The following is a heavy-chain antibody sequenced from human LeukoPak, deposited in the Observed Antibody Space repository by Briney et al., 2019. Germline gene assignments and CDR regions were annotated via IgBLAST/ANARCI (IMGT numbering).Heavy chain of an antibody. J-gene: IGHJ5*02. CDR1: GGSISSTSHS. V-gene: IGHV4-39*07. CDR3: ARVFDP. CDR2: IYYSGNT. Sequence: SETLSLTCTVSGGSISSTSHSWGWIRQPPGKGLEWIGSIYYSGNTYYNSSLKSRLTISVDTSKNQFSLKLSSVTAADTAVYYCARVFDPWGQGTLVTVSS.